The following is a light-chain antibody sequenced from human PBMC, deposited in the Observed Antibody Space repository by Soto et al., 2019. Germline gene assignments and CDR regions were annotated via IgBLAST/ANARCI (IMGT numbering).Light chain of an antibody. J-gene: IGKJ1*01. V-gene: IGKV1-39*01. CDR2: TAS. CDR1: QNIYRS. Sequence: DIQMTQSPPSLSASVGDRVTITCRASQNIYRSLNWYQQKPGKAPNLLISTASTLQSGVPSRFSGSGSGTDFSVTISGLQSEDFATYSCQHSYSAPLTFGQGTEVEVK. CDR3: QHSYSAPLT.